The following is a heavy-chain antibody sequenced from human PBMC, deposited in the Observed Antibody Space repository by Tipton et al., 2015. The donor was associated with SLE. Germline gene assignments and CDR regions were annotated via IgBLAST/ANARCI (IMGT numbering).Heavy chain of an antibody. CDR3: ARRVPHRYYFDL. CDR2: IFYTGSA. J-gene: IGHJ2*01. Sequence: TLSLTCTVSGGSISNSYWTWIRQPPGKGLEWIGSIFYTGSAHDNPSLTSRVTMSLDTSKSQFSLRLTSVSAADTAMYFCARRVPHRYYFDLWGRGTLVTVSS. V-gene: IGHV4-59*01. CDR1: GGSISNSY. D-gene: IGHD1-26*01.